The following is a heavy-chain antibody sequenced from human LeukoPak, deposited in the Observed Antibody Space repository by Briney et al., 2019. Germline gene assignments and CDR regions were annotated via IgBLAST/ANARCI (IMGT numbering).Heavy chain of an antibody. CDR1: GFTFSDYY. D-gene: IGHD3-10*01. Sequence: GGSLRLSCAASGFTFSDYYMSWIRQAPGKGLEWVSYISSSGSTIYYADSVKGRFTISRDNAKNSLYLQMNSLRAEDTAVYYCARGWRMVRGSDPRYNWFDPWGQGTLVTVSS. J-gene: IGHJ5*02. CDR3: ARGWRMVRGSDPRYNWFDP. CDR2: ISSSGSTI. V-gene: IGHV3-11*04.